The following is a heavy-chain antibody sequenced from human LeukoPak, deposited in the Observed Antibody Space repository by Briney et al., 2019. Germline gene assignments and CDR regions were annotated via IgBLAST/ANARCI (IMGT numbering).Heavy chain of an antibody. V-gene: IGHV3-30*01. CDR1: GFTFSSYA. Sequence: GGSLRLSCAASGFTFSSYAVHWVRQAPGKGLEWVAVISYDGSNKYYADSVKGRFTISRDNSKNTLYLQMNSLRAEDTAVYYCARDLQEGALDYWGQGTLVTVSS. J-gene: IGHJ4*02. D-gene: IGHD1-26*01. CDR2: ISYDGSNK. CDR3: ARDLQEGALDY.